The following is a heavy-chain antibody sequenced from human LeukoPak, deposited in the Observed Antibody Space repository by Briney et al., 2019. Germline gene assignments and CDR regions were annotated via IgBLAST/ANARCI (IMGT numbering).Heavy chain of an antibody. CDR1: GGSISSGSYY. J-gene: IGHJ4*02. CDR3: ARVGDYALKD. V-gene: IGHV4-61*02. D-gene: IGHD3-16*01. Sequence: KTSETLSLTCTVSGGSISSGSYYWSWIRQPAGKGLEWIGRIYTSGSTNYNPSLKSRVTISVDTSKNQFSLKLSSVTAADTAVYYCARVGDYALKDWGQGTLVTVSS. CDR2: IYTSGST.